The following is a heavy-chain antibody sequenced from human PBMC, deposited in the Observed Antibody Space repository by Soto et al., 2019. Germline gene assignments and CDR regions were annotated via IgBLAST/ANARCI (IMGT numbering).Heavy chain of an antibody. Sequence: QVQLVQSGAEVKKPGSSVKVSCKASGGTFSSYTISWVRQAPGQGLEWMGRIIPILGIANYAQKFQGRVTITADKSTSTAYMELSSLRSEDTAVYYCARVRCSGGSCFPDAFDIWGQGTMVTVSS. J-gene: IGHJ3*02. V-gene: IGHV1-69*02. CDR2: IIPILGIA. CDR3: ARVRCSGGSCFPDAFDI. D-gene: IGHD2-15*01. CDR1: GGTFSSYT.